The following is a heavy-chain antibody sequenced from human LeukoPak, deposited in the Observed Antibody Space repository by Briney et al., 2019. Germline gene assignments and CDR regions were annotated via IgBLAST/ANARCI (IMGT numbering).Heavy chain of an antibody. CDR3: ARSAYNYGYVYFDH. Sequence: GASVKVSCKASGGTFSSYAISWVRQAPGQGLEWMGGIIPIFGTANYAQKFQGRVTITTDESTSTAYMELSWLRSDDTAVYYCARSAYNYGYVYFDHWGQGTLVIVSS. CDR2: IIPIFGTA. D-gene: IGHD5-18*01. V-gene: IGHV1-69*05. CDR1: GGTFSSYA. J-gene: IGHJ4*02.